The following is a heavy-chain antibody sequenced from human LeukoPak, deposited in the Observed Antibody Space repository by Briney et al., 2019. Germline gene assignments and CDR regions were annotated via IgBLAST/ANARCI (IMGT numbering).Heavy chain of an antibody. CDR2: INHSGST. D-gene: IGHD1-26*01. J-gene: IGHJ4*02. V-gene: IGHV4-34*01. CDR3: AREGAFSVPIDY. Sequence: SETLSLTCAVYGGSFSGYYWSWIRQPPGKGLEWIGEINHSGSTNYNPSLKSRVTISGDTSKNQFSLKLSSVTAEDTAVYYCAREGAFSVPIDYWGQGTLVTVSS. CDR1: GGSFSGYY.